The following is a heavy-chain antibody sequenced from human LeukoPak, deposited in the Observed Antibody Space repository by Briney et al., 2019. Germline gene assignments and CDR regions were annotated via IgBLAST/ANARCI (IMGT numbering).Heavy chain of an antibody. Sequence: SETLSLTCTVSGGSISSYYWSWIRQPPEKGLEWIGYIYYSGSTNYNPSLKSRVTISVDTSKNQFSLKLSSVTAADTAVYYCARGRGVSPQYSWYYFDYWGQGTLVTVSS. CDR2: IYYSGST. V-gene: IGHV4-59*12. CDR3: ARGRGVSPQYSWYYFDY. CDR1: GGSISSYY. D-gene: IGHD5-18*01. J-gene: IGHJ4*02.